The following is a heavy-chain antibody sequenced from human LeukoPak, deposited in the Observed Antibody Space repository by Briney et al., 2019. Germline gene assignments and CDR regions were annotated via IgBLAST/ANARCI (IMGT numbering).Heavy chain of an antibody. CDR2: IYYSGGT. Sequence: SGTLSLTCTVSGDSISSSSYYWGWIRQPPGKGLEWIGTIYYSGGTYYSPSLKSRVPISVNTPKNQFSVKLSSVTAADTAVYYCARVPVAGKIPIDYWGQGTLVTVSS. CDR1: GDSISSSSYY. CDR3: ARVPVAGKIPIDY. J-gene: IGHJ4*02. V-gene: IGHV4-39*01. D-gene: IGHD6-19*01.